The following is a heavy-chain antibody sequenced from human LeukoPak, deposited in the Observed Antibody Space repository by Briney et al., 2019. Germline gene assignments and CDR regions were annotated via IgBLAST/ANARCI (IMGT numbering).Heavy chain of an antibody. D-gene: IGHD4-17*01. Sequence: GGSLRLSCAASGFTFSSYGMHWVRQAPGKGLECVAVIWYDGSNKYYADSVKGRFTISRDNSKNTLYLQMNSLRAEDTAVYYCARDATTVTPYYFDYWGQGTLVTVSS. J-gene: IGHJ4*02. CDR3: ARDATTVTPYYFDY. CDR1: GFTFSSYG. CDR2: IWYDGSNK. V-gene: IGHV3-33*01.